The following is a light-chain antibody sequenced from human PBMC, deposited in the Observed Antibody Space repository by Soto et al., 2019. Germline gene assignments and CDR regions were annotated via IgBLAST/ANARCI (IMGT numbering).Light chain of an antibody. V-gene: IGKV3-11*01. Sequence: EIVLTQSPATLSLSPGEGATLSCRASQSVSSYLAWYQQKPGQAPRLLIYDASNRATGIPARFSGSGSGTDFTLIISSLEHEDFAVYYCQQRSNWPVTFGLGTTVEV. CDR3: QQRSNWPVT. CDR2: DAS. CDR1: QSVSSY. J-gene: IGKJ1*01.